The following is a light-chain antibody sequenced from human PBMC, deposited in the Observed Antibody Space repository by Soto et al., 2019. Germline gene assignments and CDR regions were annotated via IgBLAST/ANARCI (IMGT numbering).Light chain of an antibody. Sequence: QSALAQPASVSGSPGQSITISCTGTSSDVGAYNYVSWYQHHPGKAPKLIIYEVSNRPSGLSNRFSGSKSGNTASLTISGLQAEDEAAYYCSSYTSSSTFVLGNGTKVTVL. CDR2: EVS. V-gene: IGLV2-14*01. CDR1: SSDVGAYNY. CDR3: SSYTSSSTFV. J-gene: IGLJ1*01.